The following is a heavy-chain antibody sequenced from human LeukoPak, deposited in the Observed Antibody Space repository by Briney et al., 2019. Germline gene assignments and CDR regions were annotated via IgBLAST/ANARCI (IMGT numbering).Heavy chain of an antibody. D-gene: IGHD3-10*01. CDR2: ISYDGSNK. CDR3: ARDSEWFGELFHYFDY. J-gene: IGHJ4*02. CDR1: GFTFSSYA. Sequence: GGSLRLSCAASGFTFSSYAMHWVRQAPGKGLEWVAVISYDGSNKYYADSVKGRFTISRDNSKNTLYLQMNSLRAEDTAVYYCARDSEWFGELFHYFDYWGQGTLVTVSS. V-gene: IGHV3-30-3*01.